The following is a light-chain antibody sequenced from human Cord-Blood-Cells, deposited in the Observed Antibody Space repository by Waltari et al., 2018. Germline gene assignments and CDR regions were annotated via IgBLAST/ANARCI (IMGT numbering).Light chain of an antibody. CDR3: QQYYSTPLT. CDR2: WAS. Sequence: DIVMTQSPDSLAVSVGERATIYCNSSQSVLYSSNNKNYLAWYQQKPGQPPKLLIYWASTRESGVPDRFSGSGSGTDFTLTISSLQAEDVAVYYCQQYYSTPLTFGGGTKVEIK. V-gene: IGKV4-1*01. J-gene: IGKJ4*01. CDR1: QSVLYSSNNKNY.